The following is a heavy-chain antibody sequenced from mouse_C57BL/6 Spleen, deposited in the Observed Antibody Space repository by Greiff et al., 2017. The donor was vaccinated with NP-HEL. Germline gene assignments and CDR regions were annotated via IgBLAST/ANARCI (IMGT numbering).Heavy chain of an antibody. CDR3: AREGVRSPDYYAMDY. CDR2: IWTGGGT. D-gene: IGHD2-14*01. V-gene: IGHV2-9-1*01. J-gene: IGHJ4*01. CDR1: GFSLTSYA. Sequence: QVQLKESGPGLVAPSQSLSITCTVSGFSLTSYAISWVRQPPGKGLEWLGVIWTGGGTHYNYAPKSRLSISQDSSKSQVFLKMNSLQTDDTARYDCAREGVRSPDYYAMDYWGQGTSVTVSS.